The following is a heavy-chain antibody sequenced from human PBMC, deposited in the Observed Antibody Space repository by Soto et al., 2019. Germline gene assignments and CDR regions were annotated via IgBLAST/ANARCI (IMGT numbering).Heavy chain of an antibody. CDR3: ARQGGRRTYYYYYGMDV. V-gene: IGHV3-7*01. CDR2: IKHDGGEK. J-gene: IGHJ6*02. Sequence: GGSLRLSCTASGFTFSSYWMSWVRQAPGKGLEWVANIKHDGGEKNYVDSVKGRFTISTDNAKNSVFLQMNSLRAEDTAVYYCARQGGRRTYYYYYGMDVWGQGTTVTVPS. CDR1: GFTFSSYW. D-gene: IGHD3-16*01.